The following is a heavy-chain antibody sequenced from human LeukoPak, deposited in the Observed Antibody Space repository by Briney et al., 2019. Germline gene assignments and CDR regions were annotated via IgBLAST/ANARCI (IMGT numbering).Heavy chain of an antibody. CDR2: IQDGGATT. J-gene: IGHJ4*02. CDR1: GLTFSNFP. CDR3: ATQSITLVVVISPFDY. D-gene: IGHD3-22*01. Sequence: PGESLRLSCAASGLTFSNFPMHWVRQAPGKGLEWVALIQDGGATTNYVDSVRGRFTISRDNSKSTVYLQMNSLKPDDTAVYYCATQSITLVVVISPFDYWGQGTLVTVSS. V-gene: IGHV3-30*02.